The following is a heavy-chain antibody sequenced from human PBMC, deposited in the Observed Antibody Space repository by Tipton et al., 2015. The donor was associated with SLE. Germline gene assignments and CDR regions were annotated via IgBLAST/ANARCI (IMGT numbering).Heavy chain of an antibody. V-gene: IGHV3-23*01. J-gene: IGHJ6*02. D-gene: IGHD6-19*01. CDR2: ISGSGGYT. CDR1: GFTFSSYA. Sequence: SLRLSCAASGFTFSSYAMSWVRQAPGMGLEWVSVISGSGGYTYYTGSVKGRFTISRENAKNSLYLQMNSLRAGDTAVYYCARALFDAVAGPSGMDVWGQGTTVTVSS. CDR3: ARALFDAVAGPSGMDV.